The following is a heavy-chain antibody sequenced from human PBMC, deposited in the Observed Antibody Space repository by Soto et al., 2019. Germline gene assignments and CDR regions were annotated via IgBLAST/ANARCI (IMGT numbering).Heavy chain of an antibody. J-gene: IGHJ5*02. D-gene: IGHD1-26*01. Sequence: SETLSLTCTVSGGSFSGYYWSWIRQPPGKGLEWIGEINHSGSTNYNPSLKSRVTISVDTSKNQFSLKLSSVTAADTAVYYCARDRIVGATRWFDPWGQGTLVTVSS. CDR3: ARDRIVGATRWFDP. CDR2: INHSGST. V-gene: IGHV4-34*01. CDR1: GGSFSGYY.